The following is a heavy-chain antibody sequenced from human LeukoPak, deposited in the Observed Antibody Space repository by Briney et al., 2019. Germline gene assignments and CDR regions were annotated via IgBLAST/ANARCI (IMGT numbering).Heavy chain of an antibody. CDR3: ARQVPAASSWYYYYYIDV. CDR1: GGSFSGYY. V-gene: IGHV4-34*01. CDR2: INHSGST. Sequence: SETLSLTCAVYGGSFSGYYWSWIRQPPGKGLEWIGEINHSGSTNYNPSLKSRVTISVDTSKNQFSLKLSSVTAADTAVYYCARQVPAASSWYYYYYIDVWGKGTTVTVSS. J-gene: IGHJ6*03. D-gene: IGHD2-2*01.